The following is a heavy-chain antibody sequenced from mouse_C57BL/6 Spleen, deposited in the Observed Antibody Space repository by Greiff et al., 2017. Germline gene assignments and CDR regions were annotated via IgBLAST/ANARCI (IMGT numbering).Heavy chain of an antibody. CDR1: GFTFSSYA. D-gene: IGHD4-1*01. Sequence: EVQGVESGGGLVKPGGSLKLSCAASGFTFSSYAMSWVRQTPEKRLEWVATLSAGGSYTYYPDNVQGRFTISRNQAKNNLYLQMSHLKSEDTAMYYTARELTGSDYWGQGTTLTVSS. CDR3: ARELTGSDY. J-gene: IGHJ2*01. V-gene: IGHV5-4*01. CDR2: LSAGGSYT.